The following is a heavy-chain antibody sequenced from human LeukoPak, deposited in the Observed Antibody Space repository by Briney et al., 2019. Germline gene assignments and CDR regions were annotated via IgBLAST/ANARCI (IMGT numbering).Heavy chain of an antibody. D-gene: IGHD4-11*01. V-gene: IGHV4-59*11. CDR1: GGSISSHY. CDR3: ARAYSQYVNWFDP. J-gene: IGHJ5*02. Sequence: PSETLSLTCTVSGGSISSHYWTCIRQPPGQGLEWIGHMFYSGSTNYNPSLKSRVTISVDTSKNQFSLKLSSVTAADTALYYCARAYSQYVNWFDPWGQGTLVTVSS. CDR2: MFYSGST.